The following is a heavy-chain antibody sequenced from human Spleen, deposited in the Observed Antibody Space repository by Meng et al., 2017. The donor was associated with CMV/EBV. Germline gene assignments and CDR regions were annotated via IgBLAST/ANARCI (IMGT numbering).Heavy chain of an antibody. Sequence: SETLSLTCTVSGGSISSFYWTWIRQPPGKGLEWIGYISNSGSTNYNPSLKSRLTISVDTSKNQFSLKLSSVTAADTAVYFCARGRFRHTYWGQGTLVTVSS. CDR1: GGSISSFY. J-gene: IGHJ4*02. D-gene: IGHD3-3*01. CDR3: ARGRFRHTY. V-gene: IGHV4-59*12. CDR2: ISNSGST.